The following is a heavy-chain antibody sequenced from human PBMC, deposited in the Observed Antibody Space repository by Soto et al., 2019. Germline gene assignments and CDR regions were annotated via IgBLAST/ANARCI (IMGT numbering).Heavy chain of an antibody. CDR3: VHILVVYGGNHRYFEL. V-gene: IGHV2-5*02. D-gene: IGHD4-17*01. J-gene: IGHJ2*01. CDR2: IDWDDDK. Sequence: QVTLKESGPTLVKPTQTLTLTCTFSGFSLSSSGESVGWIRQPPRKALEWLALIDWDDDKRYRPSLKSRLTINKDTSKNQVVLTMTTMDPVDTATYYCVHILVVYGGNHRYFELWGRGTLVTVSS. CDR1: GFSLSSSGES.